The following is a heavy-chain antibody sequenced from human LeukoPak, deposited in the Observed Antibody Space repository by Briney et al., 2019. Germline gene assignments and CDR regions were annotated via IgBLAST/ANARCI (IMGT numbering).Heavy chain of an antibody. D-gene: IGHD6-19*01. CDR1: GFTFSSYA. V-gene: IGHV3-23*01. J-gene: IGHJ4*02. CDR2: MSCSGGGT. CDR3: AKDNSGWYGGFVDY. Sequence: GESLRLSCAASGFTFSSYAMSWVRQAPEKGLEWVSHMSCSGGGTYYADSVKGRFTISRDNSKNSLYLQMNILRAGATAEYYCAKDNSGWYGGFVDYWGQGTLVTVSS.